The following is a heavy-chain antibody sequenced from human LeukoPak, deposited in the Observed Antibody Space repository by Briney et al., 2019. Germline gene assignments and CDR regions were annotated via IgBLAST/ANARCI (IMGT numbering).Heavy chain of an antibody. CDR1: GGSISSYY. D-gene: IGHD1-26*01. CDR2: IYTSGST. Sequence: SETLSLTCTVSGGSISSYYWSWIRQPAGKGLEWIGRIYTSGSTNYNPSLKSRVTISVDKSKNQFSLKLSSVTAADTAVYYWGGDPGSSYFAYWGQETRVTVS. V-gene: IGHV4-4*07. CDR3: GGDPGSSYFAY. J-gene: IGHJ4*02.